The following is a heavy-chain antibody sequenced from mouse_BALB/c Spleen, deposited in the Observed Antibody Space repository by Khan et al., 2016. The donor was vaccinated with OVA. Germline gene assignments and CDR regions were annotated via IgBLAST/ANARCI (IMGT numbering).Heavy chain of an antibody. CDR3: ARWGGNYQYYYALDY. CDR1: GYTFTDYY. J-gene: IGHJ4*01. V-gene: IGHV1-77*01. Sequence: QVQLQQSGAELARPGASVKLSCKTSGYTFTDYYINWVKQRTGQGLEWIGEIYPGTGNTYYNEKFKGKATLTADKSSSTVYIQLSSLTSGDSAVYFCARWGGNYQYYYALDYWGQGTSVTVSS. CDR2: IYPGTGNT. D-gene: IGHD2-1*01.